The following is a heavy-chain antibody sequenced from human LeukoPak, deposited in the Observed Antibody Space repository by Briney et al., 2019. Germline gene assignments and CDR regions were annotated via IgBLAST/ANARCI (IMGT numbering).Heavy chain of an antibody. CDR3: ARLPRYCSSTSCYHY. CDR2: IYYSGST. Sequence: SETLSLTCTVSGDSISNSYWSWFRQPPGKGLEWIGYIYYSGSTYYNPSLKSRVTISVDTSKNQFSLKLSSVTAADTAVYYCARLPRYCSSTSCYHYWGQGTLVTVSS. D-gene: IGHD2-2*01. J-gene: IGHJ4*02. V-gene: IGHV4-59*08. CDR1: GDSISNSY.